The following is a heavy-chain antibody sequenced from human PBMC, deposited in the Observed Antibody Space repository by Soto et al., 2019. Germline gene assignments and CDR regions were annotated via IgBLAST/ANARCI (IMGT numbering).Heavy chain of an antibody. J-gene: IGHJ4*02. CDR1: GGSVSSGSYY. CDR3: ARVRIWDMATIWYFDY. D-gene: IGHD5-12*01. V-gene: IGHV4-61*01. CDR2: IYYSGST. Sequence: SETLSLTCTVSGGSVSSGSYYWSWIRQPPGKGLEWIGYIYYSGSTNYNPSLKSRVTISVDTSKNQFSLKLSSVTAADTAVYYCARVRIWDMATIWYFDYWGKGTPVTVP.